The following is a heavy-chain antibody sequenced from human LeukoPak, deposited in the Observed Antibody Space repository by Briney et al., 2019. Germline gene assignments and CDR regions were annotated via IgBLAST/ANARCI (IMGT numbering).Heavy chain of an antibody. V-gene: IGHV1-8*02. Sequence: PVASVKLSCNTSGYTFMNYDINWVRQATGQGREWMGCRNPKSRNTVYGQEFQGRGTMTRNTSISTAYMQLSSLRYQDTAVYYCASDLSWTTESYYYMDVWGKGTTVTVSS. CDR1: GYTFMNYD. D-gene: IGHD3/OR15-3a*01. J-gene: IGHJ6*03. CDR2: RNPKSRNT. CDR3: ASDLSWTTESYYYMDV.